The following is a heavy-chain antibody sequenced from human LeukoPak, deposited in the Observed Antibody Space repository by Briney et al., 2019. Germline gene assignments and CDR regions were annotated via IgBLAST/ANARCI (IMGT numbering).Heavy chain of an antibody. Sequence: SETLSLTCTVSGGSISSYYWSWIRQPPGKGLEWIGYIYYSGSTNYNPSLKSRVTISVDTSKNQFSLKLSSVTAADTAVYYCARERITMVRGVIIPMYYFDYWGQGILVTVSS. CDR1: GGSISSYY. CDR2: IYYSGST. J-gene: IGHJ4*02. D-gene: IGHD3-10*01. CDR3: ARERITMVRGVIIPMYYFDY. V-gene: IGHV4-59*01.